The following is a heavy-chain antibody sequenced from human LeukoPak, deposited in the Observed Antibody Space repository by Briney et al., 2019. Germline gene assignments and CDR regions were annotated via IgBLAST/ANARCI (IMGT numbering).Heavy chain of an antibody. D-gene: IGHD3-22*01. CDR1: GFTFSSYW. CDR3: AREVGGYYDSSGSFGY. Sequence: GGSLRLSCAASGFTFSSYWMTWVRQAPGKGLEWVASIKRDGSEKYYVDSVKGRFTISRDNAKNSLYLQMNSLRAEDTAVYYCAREVGGYYDSSGSFGYWGQGTLVTVSS. V-gene: IGHV3-7*01. J-gene: IGHJ4*02. CDR2: IKRDGSEK.